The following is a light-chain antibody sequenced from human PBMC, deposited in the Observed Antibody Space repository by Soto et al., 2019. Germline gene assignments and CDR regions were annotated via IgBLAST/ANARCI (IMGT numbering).Light chain of an antibody. V-gene: IGLV1-44*01. CDR1: NSNIGSNS. J-gene: IGLJ3*02. CDR3: AAWDDSLNGVV. Sequence: QSVLSQAPSASGTPGQGGTISCSGSNSNIGSNSVNWYQHLPRTSPKLIIFGNNQRPSGVPDRFSGSKSGTSASLAISGLQSEDEADYYCAAWDDSLNGVVFGGGTKLTVL. CDR2: GNN.